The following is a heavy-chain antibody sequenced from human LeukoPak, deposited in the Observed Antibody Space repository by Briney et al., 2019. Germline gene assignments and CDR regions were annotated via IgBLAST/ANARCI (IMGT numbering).Heavy chain of an antibody. D-gene: IGHD3-10*01. V-gene: IGHV3-23*01. CDR2: LSSSASAT. Sequence: GGCLRLSCTASGFTFSNFAMSWVRQAPGKGPEWVSALSSSASATYYADSVKGRFTISRDNSKNTVYLQMNSLRAEDTAVYYCAKDRGMVRGVKIDFWGQGTLVTVSS. CDR3: AKDRGMVRGVKIDF. J-gene: IGHJ4*02. CDR1: GFTFSNFA.